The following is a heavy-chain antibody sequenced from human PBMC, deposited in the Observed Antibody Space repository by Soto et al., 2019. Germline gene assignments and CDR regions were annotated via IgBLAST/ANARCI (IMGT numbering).Heavy chain of an antibody. D-gene: IGHD4-4*01. Sequence: EVQLVESGGGLVKPGGSLRLSCAASGFTFSNAWMSWVRQAPGKGLEWVGRIKSKTDGGTTDYAAPVKGRFTISRDDSKNTLYLQMNSLKTEDTAVYYCTTTLEVTPAWYAFDIWGQGTMVTVSS. J-gene: IGHJ3*02. CDR3: TTTLEVTPAWYAFDI. V-gene: IGHV3-15*01. CDR2: IKSKTDGGTT. CDR1: GFTFSNAW.